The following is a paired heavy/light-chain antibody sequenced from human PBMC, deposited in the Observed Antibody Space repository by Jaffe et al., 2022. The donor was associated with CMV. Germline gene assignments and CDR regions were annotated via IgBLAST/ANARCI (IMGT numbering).Heavy chain of an antibody. CDR3: ARAAPPFIVVVPAAISDYYGMDV. D-gene: IGHD2-2*02. Sequence: QVQLVQSGAEVKKPGSSVKVSCKASGGTFSSYAISWVRQAPGQGLEWMGGIIPIFGTANYAQKFQGRVTITADESTSTAYMELSSLRSEDTAVYYCARAAPPFIVVVPAAISDYYGMDVWGQGTTVTVSS. V-gene: IGHV1-69*01. CDR2: IIPIFGTA. J-gene: IGHJ6*02. CDR1: GGTFSSYA.
Light chain of an antibody. Sequence: QSVLTQPPSASGTPGQRVTISCSGSSSNIGSNTVNWYQQLPGTAPKLLIYSNNQRPSGVPDRFSGSKSGTSASLAISGLQSEDEADYYCAAWDDSLNGPSWVFGGGTKLTVL. CDR1: SSNIGSNT. CDR3: AAWDDSLNGPSWV. V-gene: IGLV1-44*01. CDR2: SNN. J-gene: IGLJ3*02.